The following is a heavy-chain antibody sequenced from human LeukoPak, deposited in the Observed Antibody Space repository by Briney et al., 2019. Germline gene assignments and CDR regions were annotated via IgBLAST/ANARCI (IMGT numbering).Heavy chain of an antibody. Sequence: PSETLSLTCTVSGGSISSYYWSLIRQPAGKGLEWIGRIYTSGSTNYNPSLKSRVIMSVDTSKNQFSLKLSSVTAADTAVYYCARDRVESSGYYYYYGIDVWGQGTTVTVSS. CDR3: ARDRVESSGYYYYYGIDV. J-gene: IGHJ6*02. CDR2: IYTSGST. V-gene: IGHV4-4*07. CDR1: GGSISSYY. D-gene: IGHD3-22*01.